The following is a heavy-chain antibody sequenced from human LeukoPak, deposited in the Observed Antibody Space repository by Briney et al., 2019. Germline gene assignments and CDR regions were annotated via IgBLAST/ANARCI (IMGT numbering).Heavy chain of an antibody. V-gene: IGHV3-23*01. D-gene: IGHD3-10*01. J-gene: IGHJ4*02. CDR3: AKDRDYYGSGSSNY. CDR2: ISGSGGST. Sequence: QAGGSLRLSCAASGFTFSKAWMSWVRQAPGKGLEWVSAISGSGGSTYYADSVKGRFTISRDNSKNTLYLQMNSLRAEDTAVYYCAKDRDYYGSGSSNYWGQGTLVTVSS. CDR1: GFTFSKAW.